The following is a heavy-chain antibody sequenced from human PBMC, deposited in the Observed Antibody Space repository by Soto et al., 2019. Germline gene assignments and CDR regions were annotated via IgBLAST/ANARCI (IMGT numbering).Heavy chain of an antibody. CDR2: INHSEST. J-gene: IGHJ3*02. CDR1: GGSISNYY. D-gene: IGHD4-17*01. Sequence: SETLSLTCTVSGGSISNYYWTWIRQPPGTGLEWIGEINHSESTNYNPSLKSRVTISVDTSKNQFSLNLSSVTAADTAVYYCARLTYGDYAFDIWGQGTMVTVSS. V-gene: IGHV4-34*01. CDR3: ARLTYGDYAFDI.